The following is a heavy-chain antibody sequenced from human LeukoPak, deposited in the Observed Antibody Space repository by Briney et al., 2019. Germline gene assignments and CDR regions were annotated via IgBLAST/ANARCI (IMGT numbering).Heavy chain of an antibody. CDR1: GYTFTAYY. CDR2: INPNSGGT. J-gene: IGHJ4*02. V-gene: IGHV1-2*02. Sequence: GASVKVSCKASGYTFTAYYMHWVRQAPGQGLEWMGWINPNSGGTNYAQKFQGRVTMTRDTSISTVYMELSRLRSDDTAVYYCARDFPSSGWYHPFDYRGQGILVTVSS. CDR3: ARDFPSSGWYHPFDY. D-gene: IGHD6-19*01.